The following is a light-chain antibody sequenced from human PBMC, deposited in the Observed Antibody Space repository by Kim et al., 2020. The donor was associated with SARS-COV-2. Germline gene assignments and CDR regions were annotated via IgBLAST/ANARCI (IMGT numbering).Light chain of an antibody. J-gene: IGKJ4*01. CDR2: GAS. CDR3: QQHNDWPLT. Sequence: VSPGERATLSCRASQSISTKLAWYQQKLGQAPRLLIYGASTRATGVPARFSGSGSGTEFTLNVSSLQSEDFAVYYCQQHNDWPLTFGGGTKVDIK. V-gene: IGKV3-15*01. CDR1: QSISTK.